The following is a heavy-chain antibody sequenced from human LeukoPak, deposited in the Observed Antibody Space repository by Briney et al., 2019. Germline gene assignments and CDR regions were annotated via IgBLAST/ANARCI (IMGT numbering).Heavy chain of an antibody. Sequence: SETLSLTCAVYGGSFSGYYWSWIRQPPGKGLEWIGEINHSASTNSNPSLKSRVTLSVDTSKNQFSLKLTSVTAANMFFYKRKTAYDILTGYDAFDIWGQGTMVTVSS. CDR1: GGSFSGYY. V-gene: IGHV4-34*01. CDR2: INHSAST. CDR3: KTAYDILTGYDAFDI. J-gene: IGHJ3*02. D-gene: IGHD3-9*01.